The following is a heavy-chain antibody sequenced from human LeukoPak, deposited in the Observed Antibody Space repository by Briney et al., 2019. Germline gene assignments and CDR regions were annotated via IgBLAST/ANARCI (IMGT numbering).Heavy chain of an antibody. CDR3: ASSLGYSGGY. CDR2: IKGDGSST. D-gene: IGHD3-22*01. J-gene: IGHJ4*02. Sequence: GGSLRLSCSASGFTFSSYWMHWVRQAPGKGLVWVSRIKGDGSSTTYADSVKGRFTISRDNAKNTLYLQMSSLRAEDTAVYYCASSLGYSGGYWGQGTLVTVSS. CDR1: GFTFSSYW. V-gene: IGHV3-74*01.